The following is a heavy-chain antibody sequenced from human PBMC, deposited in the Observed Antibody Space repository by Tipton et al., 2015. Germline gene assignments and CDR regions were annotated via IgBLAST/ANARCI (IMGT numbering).Heavy chain of an antibody. CDR3: ARARGRHGGLFDS. J-gene: IGHJ4*02. CDR2: IQYSGST. CDR1: GGSFSGYY. D-gene: IGHD4-23*01. Sequence: TLSLTCAVYGGSFSGYYWSWIRQPPGKELEWIGYIQYSGSTNYNPSLKSRVTISVDTSKTQFSLKMSSVTASDTAVYYCARARGRHGGLFDSWGQGILVTVSS. V-gene: IGHV4-59*01.